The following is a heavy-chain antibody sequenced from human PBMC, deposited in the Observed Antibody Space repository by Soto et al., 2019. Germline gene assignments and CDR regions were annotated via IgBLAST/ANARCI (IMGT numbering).Heavy chain of an antibody. CDR3: ARNPLSSSLYFIP. CDR2: IYSGGNT. CDR1: GFIVSSNY. J-gene: IGHJ5*02. D-gene: IGHD6-13*01. V-gene: IGHV3-66*01. Sequence: GGSLRLSCAASGFIVSSNYMSWVRQAPGKGLEWVSLIYSGGNTFYADPVKGRFTISRDNSKNTLYLQMNSLRAEDTAIYYCARNPLSSSLYFIPWGQGILVTVS.